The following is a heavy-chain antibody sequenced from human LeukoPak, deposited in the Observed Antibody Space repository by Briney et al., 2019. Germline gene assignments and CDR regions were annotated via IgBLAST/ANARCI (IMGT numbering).Heavy chain of an antibody. CDR2: IYYSGST. J-gene: IGHJ4*02. Sequence: SETLSLTCTVSGGSISSGDYYWSWIRQPPGKGLEWIGYIYYSGSTYYNPSLKSRVAISVDTSKNQFSLKLSSVTAADTAVYYCARLSGSYYPDYWGQGTLVTVSS. CDR3: ARLSGSYYPDY. D-gene: IGHD1-26*01. CDR1: GGSISSGDYY. V-gene: IGHV4-30-4*08.